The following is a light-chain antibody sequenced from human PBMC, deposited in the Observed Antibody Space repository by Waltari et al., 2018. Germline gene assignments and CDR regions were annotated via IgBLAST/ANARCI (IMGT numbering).Light chain of an antibody. J-gene: IGLJ2*01. Sequence: PPSVSVAPGQTARITCGGSDIGDKRVHWYQHKTGQAPLLVVYDDPDRPSGIPGRISGSNSGYTATLSITRVEAGDEADYYCQVWDSDGDYVVFGGGTKLIVL. CDR3: QVWDSDGDYVV. CDR1: DIGDKR. V-gene: IGLV3-21*02. CDR2: DDP.